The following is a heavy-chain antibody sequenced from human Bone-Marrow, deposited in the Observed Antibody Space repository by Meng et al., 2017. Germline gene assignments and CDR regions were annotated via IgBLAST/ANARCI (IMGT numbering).Heavy chain of an antibody. D-gene: IGHD6-13*01. CDR2: IYHSGTT. J-gene: IGHJ4*02. CDR1: GGPSSSSHW. V-gene: IGHV4-4*02. CDR3: ARENQGGIVEGGPTYYFDY. Sequence: QVQLQESGPRLVKPSGTLSLTCVVSGGPSSSSHWWTWVRQSPGRGLEWIGEIYHSGTTNYNPSLKSRVTISVDKSRNLFSLNLSSVTAADTAMYYCARENQGGIVEGGPTYYFDYWGQGALVTVSS.